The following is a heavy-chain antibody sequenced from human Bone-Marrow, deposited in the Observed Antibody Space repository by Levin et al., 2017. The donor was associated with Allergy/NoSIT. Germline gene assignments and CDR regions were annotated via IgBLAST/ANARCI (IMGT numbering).Heavy chain of an antibody. Sequence: SLKISCAASGITFDDYAMHWVRQVPGKGLEWVAGISWDSRSVGYADSVKGRFTISRDNAKKSLYLQMNSLRPEDTALYICAKGVAVSWNYYGMDVWGQGTTVSVSS. CDR2: ISWDSRSV. CDR1: GITFDDYA. D-gene: IGHD2-15*01. CDR3: AKGVAVSWNYYGMDV. J-gene: IGHJ6*02. V-gene: IGHV3-9*01.